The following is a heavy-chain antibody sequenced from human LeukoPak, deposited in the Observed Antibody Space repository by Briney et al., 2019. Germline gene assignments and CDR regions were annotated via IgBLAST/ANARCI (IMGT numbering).Heavy chain of an antibody. V-gene: IGHV3-30*18. D-gene: IGHD6-19*01. CDR3: AKDSAQWSFDY. CDR2: ISYDGSKK. J-gene: IGHJ4*02. CDR1: GFTFSSYG. Sequence: GRSLRLSCAASGFTFSSYGMHWVRQAPGKGLEWVAVISYDGSKKYYADSVKGRFTISRDNSKNTLYLQMNSLRAEDTAVYYCAKDSAQWSFDYWGQGTLVIVSS.